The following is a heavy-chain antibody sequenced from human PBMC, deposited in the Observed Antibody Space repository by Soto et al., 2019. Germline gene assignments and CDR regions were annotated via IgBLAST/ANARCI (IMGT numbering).Heavy chain of an antibody. Sequence: SVSNAWMNWVRQALGKGLEWVGRIKSKTDGGTTDYAAPVKGRFTISRDDSKNTLYLQMNSLKTEDTAVYYCTTGVLQGDYWGQGTLVTVSS. CDR3: TTGVLQGDY. CDR1: SVSNAW. V-gene: IGHV3-15*07. CDR2: IKSKTDGGTT. J-gene: IGHJ4*02.